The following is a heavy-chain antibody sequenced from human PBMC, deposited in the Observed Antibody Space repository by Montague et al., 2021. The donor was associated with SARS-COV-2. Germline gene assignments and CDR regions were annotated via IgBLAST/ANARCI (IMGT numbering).Heavy chain of an antibody. J-gene: IGHJ6*02. CDR3: ARAGSGSYSFYYYYGMDV. Sequence: SETLSLTCTVSGGSISSYYWSWIRQPPGKGLEWIGYIYYSGSTNYNPSLKSRVTISVDTSKNQFSLKLCSVTAADTAVYYCARAGSGSYSFYYYYGMDVSGQGTTVTVSS. V-gene: IGHV4-59*08. CDR2: IYYSGST. D-gene: IGHD3-10*01. CDR1: GGSISSYY.